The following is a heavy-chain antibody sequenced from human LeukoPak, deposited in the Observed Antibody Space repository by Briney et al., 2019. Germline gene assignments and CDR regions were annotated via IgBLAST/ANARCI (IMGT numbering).Heavy chain of an antibody. CDR1: GYTFTSYD. CDR3: ARGGDSSGWYGRYYYYYGMDV. J-gene: IGHJ6*02. Sequence: GASVKVSCKASGYTFTSYDINWVRQATGQGLEWMGWMNPNSGNTGYAQKFQGRVTMTRNTSISTAYMALSSLRSEDTAVYYCARGGDSSGWYGRYYYYYGMDVWGQGTTVTVSS. CDR2: MNPNSGNT. D-gene: IGHD6-19*01. V-gene: IGHV1-8*01.